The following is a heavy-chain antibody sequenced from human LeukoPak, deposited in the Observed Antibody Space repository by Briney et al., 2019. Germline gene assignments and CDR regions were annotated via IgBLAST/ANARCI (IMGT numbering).Heavy chain of an antibody. CDR2: IYSGGST. J-gene: IGHJ4*02. V-gene: IGHV3-53*01. Sequence: GGSLRLSCAASGFTVSSNYMSWVRQAPGKGLEWVSVIYSGGSTYYADSVKGRFTISRDNSKNTLYLQMNSLRAEDTAVYYCARETSYNWNYFYFDYWGQGTLVTVSS. CDR1: GFTVSSNY. CDR3: ARETSYNWNYFYFDY. D-gene: IGHD1-7*01.